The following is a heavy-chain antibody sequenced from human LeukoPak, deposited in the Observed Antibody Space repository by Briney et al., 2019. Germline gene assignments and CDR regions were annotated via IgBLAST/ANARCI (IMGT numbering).Heavy chain of an antibody. CDR1: GYTFTSYG. J-gene: IGHJ4*02. CDR2: ISAYSGDT. CDR3: ARGSSYGFSMGY. D-gene: IGHD5-18*01. Sequence: ASVKVSCKASGYTFTSYGINWVRQAPGQGLEWMGRISAYSGDTNYAQKLQDRVTMTTDTSTTTAYMELKNLRSDDTAVYYCARGSSYGFSMGYWGQGTLVTVSS. V-gene: IGHV1-18*01.